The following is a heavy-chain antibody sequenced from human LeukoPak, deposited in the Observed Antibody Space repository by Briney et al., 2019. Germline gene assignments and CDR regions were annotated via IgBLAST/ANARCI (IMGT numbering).Heavy chain of an antibody. D-gene: IGHD3-10*02. V-gene: IGHV3-11*01. CDR3: AELGITMIGGV. Sequence: GGSLRLSCAASGFTFSDYYMSWIRQAPGKGLEGISYISSSGSTIYYADSVKGRFTISRDNAKNSLYLEMNSLRAEDTAVYYCAELGITMIGGVWGKGTTVTISS. J-gene: IGHJ6*04. CDR2: ISSSGSTI. CDR1: GFTFSDYY.